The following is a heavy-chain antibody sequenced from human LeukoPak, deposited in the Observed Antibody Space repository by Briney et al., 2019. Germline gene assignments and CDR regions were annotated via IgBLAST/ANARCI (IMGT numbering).Heavy chain of an antibody. V-gene: IGHV1-18*01. Sequence: ASVKVSCKASGYTFTSYGISWVRQAPGQGLEWMRWISAYNGNTNYAQKLQGRVTMTTDTSTSTAYMELRSLRSDDTAVYYCARGGSSSTSTAGPIDYWGQGTLVTVSS. CDR2: ISAYNGNT. CDR3: ARGGSSSTSTAGPIDY. J-gene: IGHJ4*02. CDR1: GYTFTSYG. D-gene: IGHD6-6*01.